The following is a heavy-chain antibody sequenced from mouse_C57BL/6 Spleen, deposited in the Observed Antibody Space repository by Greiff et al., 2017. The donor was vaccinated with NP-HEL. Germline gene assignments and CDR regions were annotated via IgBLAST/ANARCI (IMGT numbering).Heavy chain of an antibody. CDR2: INPNNGGT. V-gene: IGHV1-26*01. J-gene: IGHJ2*01. CDR1: GYTFTDYY. Sequence: VQLQQSGPELVKPGASVKISCKASGYTFTDYYMNWVKQSHGKSLEWIGDINPNNGGTSYNQKFKGKATLTVDKSSSTAYMELRSLTSEDSAVYYCAREGTGYFDYWGQGTTLTVSS. CDR3: AREGTGYFDY. D-gene: IGHD3-3*01.